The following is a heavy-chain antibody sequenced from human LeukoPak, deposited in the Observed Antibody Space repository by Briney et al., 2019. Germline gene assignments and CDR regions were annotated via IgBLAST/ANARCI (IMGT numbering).Heavy chain of an antibody. J-gene: IGHJ5*02. Sequence: PSETLSLTCAVSGGSISSSNWWNWVRPPPGKGLEWIGEIYHSGSTNYNPSLKSRVTISVDKSKNHFSLKLNSVTAADTAVYYCARGAITLVRGVIQLNWFDPWGQGTLVTVSS. V-gene: IGHV4-4*02. CDR1: GGSISSSNW. CDR3: ARGAITLVRGVIQLNWFDP. CDR2: IYHSGST. D-gene: IGHD3-10*01.